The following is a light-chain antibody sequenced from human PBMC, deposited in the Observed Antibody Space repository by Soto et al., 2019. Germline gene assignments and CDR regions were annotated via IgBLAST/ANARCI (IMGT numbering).Light chain of an antibody. V-gene: IGKV1-39*01. CDR3: QQSYSPPRT. J-gene: IGKJ2*01. CDR1: QSVRTH. Sequence: DIQMTQSPSSPSASIGDRVTITCRASQSVRTHLNWYHQKPGKAPELLIYAAFSLQAGVPSRFSGSGSGTDFTLTISSLHPEDFGDYYCQQSYSPPRTFGQGTNLEIK. CDR2: AAF.